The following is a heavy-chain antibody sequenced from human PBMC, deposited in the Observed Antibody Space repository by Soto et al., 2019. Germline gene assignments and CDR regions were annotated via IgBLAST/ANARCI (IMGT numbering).Heavy chain of an antibody. CDR3: ASGEGVEVAATDY. D-gene: IGHD2-15*01. Sequence: GESLTPSSPPSTFTFSTPAMHWDRQAPAKGLEWVAVISHDGHKKYYADSVEGRLTISRDNPKNTTYLQMNSLRTTDPGVYFCASGEGVEVAATDYWGQGTLVTVSS. J-gene: IGHJ4*02. CDR2: ISHDGHKK. CDR1: TFTFSTPA. V-gene: IGHV3-30-3*01.